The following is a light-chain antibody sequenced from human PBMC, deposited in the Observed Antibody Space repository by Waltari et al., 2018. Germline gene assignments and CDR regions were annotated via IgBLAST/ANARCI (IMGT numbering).Light chain of an antibody. Sequence: QSVLTQPPSASGTPGQRVTISCSGSSSNIGSNTVNWYQQLPGTAPKLLIYSNKKRPSGVPDRFSGSQSGTSASLAISGLQSEDEADYYCAAWDDSLNGLFGGGTKLTVL. J-gene: IGLJ2*01. CDR1: SSNIGSNT. V-gene: IGLV1-44*01. CDR2: SNK. CDR3: AAWDDSLNGL.